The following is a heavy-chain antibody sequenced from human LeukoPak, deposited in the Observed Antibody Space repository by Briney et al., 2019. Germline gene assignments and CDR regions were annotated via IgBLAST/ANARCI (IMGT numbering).Heavy chain of an antibody. J-gene: IGHJ5*02. CDR3: TREARVGNWFDP. Sequence: EASVKVSCKASGYAFTDYYIHWVRQAPGQGLGCMGWINPDNGGTNYAQKFQSRVTMTRDTSIRTVYMDLSRLRSDDTAVFYCTREARVGNWFDPWGQGTQVTVSS. D-gene: IGHD2-2*01. CDR2: INPDNGGT. CDR1: GYAFTDYY. V-gene: IGHV1-2*02.